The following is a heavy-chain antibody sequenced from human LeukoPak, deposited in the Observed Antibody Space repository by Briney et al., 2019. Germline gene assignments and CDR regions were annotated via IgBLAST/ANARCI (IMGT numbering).Heavy chain of an antibody. CDR1: GFTFSSYG. J-gene: IGHJ3*02. V-gene: IGHV3-30*03. CDR2: ISYHGSNK. Sequence: PGRSLRLSCAASGFTFSSYGIHWVRQAPGKGLEWVTFISYHGSNKYYADSVKGRFTTSRDNSKNTLYLQMDSLRAEDTAVFYCARDRYYYDSSGFEVTDAFDIWGQGTMVTVSS. D-gene: IGHD3-22*01. CDR3: ARDRYYYDSSGFEVTDAFDI.